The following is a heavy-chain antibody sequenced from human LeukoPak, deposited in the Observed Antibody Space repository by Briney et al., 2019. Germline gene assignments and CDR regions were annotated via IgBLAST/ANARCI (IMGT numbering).Heavy chain of an antibody. Sequence: GGSLRLSCAASGFTLSSYGMNWVRQAPGKGLEWVSSISRISAYIFYADSVKGRFTISRHNAKNSLYLQMNSLRAEDTAVYYCARRAGAYSHPYDYWGQGTLVTVSS. CDR2: ISRISAYI. D-gene: IGHD4/OR15-4a*01. J-gene: IGHJ4*02. CDR1: GFTLSSYG. CDR3: ARRAGAYSHPYDY. V-gene: IGHV3-21*01.